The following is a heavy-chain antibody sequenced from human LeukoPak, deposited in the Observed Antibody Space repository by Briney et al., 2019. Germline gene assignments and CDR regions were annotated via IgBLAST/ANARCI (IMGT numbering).Heavy chain of an antibody. CDR3: ARLRRVGATPFDY. J-gene: IGHJ4*02. CDR1: GYSISSNYY. CDR2: IYHSGST. V-gene: IGHV4-38-2*02. D-gene: IGHD1-26*01. Sequence: PSETLSLTCTVSGYSISSNYYWGWIRQPPGKGLEWIGSIYHSGSTYYNPSLKSRATISVDTSKNQFSLKLSSVTAADTAVYYCARLRRVGATPFDYWGQGTLVTVSS.